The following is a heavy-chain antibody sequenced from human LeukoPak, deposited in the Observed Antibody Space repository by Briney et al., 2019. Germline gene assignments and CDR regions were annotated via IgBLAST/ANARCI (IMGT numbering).Heavy chain of an antibody. CDR1: GGSISSYY. CDR3: ARGVPGYSSSWYDY. CDR2: IYTSGST. Sequence: TETLSLTCTVSGGSISSYYWSWIRQPAGKGLEWIGRIYTSGSTNYNPSLKSRVTMSVDTSKNQFSLKLSSVTAADTAVYYCARGVPGYSSSWYDYWGQGTLVTVSS. V-gene: IGHV4-4*07. J-gene: IGHJ4*02. D-gene: IGHD6-13*01.